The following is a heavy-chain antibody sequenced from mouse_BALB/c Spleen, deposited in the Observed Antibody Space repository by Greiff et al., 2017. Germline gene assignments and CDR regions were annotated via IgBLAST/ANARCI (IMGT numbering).Heavy chain of an antibody. V-gene: IGHV1-15*01. CDR2: IDPETGGT. CDR3: TRDYGSRWFAY. J-gene: IGHJ3*01. D-gene: IGHD1-1*01. CDR1: GYTFTDYE. Sequence: VQLQQSGAELVRPGASVTLSCKASGYTFTDYEMHWVKQTPVHGLEWIGAIDPETGGTAYNQKFKGKATLTADKSSSTAYMELRSLTSEDSAVYYCTRDYGSRWFAYWGQGTLVTVSA.